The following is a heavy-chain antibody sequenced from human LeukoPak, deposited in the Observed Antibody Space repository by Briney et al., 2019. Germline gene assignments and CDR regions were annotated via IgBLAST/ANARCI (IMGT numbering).Heavy chain of an antibody. CDR2: INSDGSIT. V-gene: IGHV3-74*01. CDR1: GFTFSSHW. D-gene: IGHD1-20*01. Sequence: GGSLRLSCAASGFTFSSHWMHWVRQAPGKGLVWVSRINSDGSITTYADSVKGRFTISRDNAKNTLFLQMNSLRAEDTAVYYCARGRITGTTRFDPWGQGTLVTASS. J-gene: IGHJ5*02. CDR3: ARGRITGTTRFDP.